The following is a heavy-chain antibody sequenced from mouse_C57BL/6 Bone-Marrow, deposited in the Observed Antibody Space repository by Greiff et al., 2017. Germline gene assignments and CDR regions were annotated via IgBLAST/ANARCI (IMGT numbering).Heavy chain of an antibody. CDR3: VSTVVDYAMDY. D-gene: IGHD1-1*01. CDR1: GFTFSSYA. CDR2: ISRGGDYI. J-gene: IGHJ4*01. Sequence: EVMLVESGEGLVKPGGSLKLSCAASGFTFSSYAMPWVRQTPEKRLEWVAYISRGGDYIYYADTVKGRFTISRDNARNTLDLQVSSLKSEDTAMYYTVSTVVDYAMDYGGQGTSVTGPS. V-gene: IGHV5S21*01.